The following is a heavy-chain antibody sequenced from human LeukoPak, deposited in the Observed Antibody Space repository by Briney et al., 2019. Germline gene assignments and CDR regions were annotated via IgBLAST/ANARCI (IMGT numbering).Heavy chain of an antibody. CDR3: AIFSRTYYYDSSGGNDY. J-gene: IGHJ4*02. CDR1: GFTFSSYG. V-gene: IGHV3-30*03. Sequence: PGRSLRLSCAASGFTFSSYGMHWVRQAPGKGLEWVAVISYDGSNKYYADSVKGRFTISRDNSKNTLYLQMNSLRAEDTAVYYCAIFSRTYYYDSSGGNDYWGQGTLVTVSS. D-gene: IGHD3-22*01. CDR2: ISYDGSNK.